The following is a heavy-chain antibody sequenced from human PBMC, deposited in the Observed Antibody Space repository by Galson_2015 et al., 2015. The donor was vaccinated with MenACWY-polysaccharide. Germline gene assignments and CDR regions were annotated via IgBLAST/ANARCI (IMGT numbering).Heavy chain of an antibody. CDR1: GFTVSSTY. V-gene: IGHV3-66*02. Sequence: SLRLSCAASGFTVSSTYMTWVRQAPGKGLEWVSVIYGGGSTYYPDSVKGRFTISRDNSKNTFYLQMNSLRAEDAAVYYCARLAFSSGWPYYYGMDVWGQGTRSPSP. CDR2: IYGGGST. J-gene: IGHJ6*02. D-gene: IGHD3-22*01. CDR3: ARLAFSSGWPYYYGMDV.